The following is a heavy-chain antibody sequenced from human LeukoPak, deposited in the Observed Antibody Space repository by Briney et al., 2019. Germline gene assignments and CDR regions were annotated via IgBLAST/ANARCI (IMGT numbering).Heavy chain of an antibody. D-gene: IGHD4-17*01. CDR3: AKDRKGDYFVDWYFDL. CDR2: ISGSGGST. CDR1: GFTFSSYA. V-gene: IGHV3-23*01. J-gene: IGHJ2*01. Sequence: PGGSLRLSCAASGFTFSSYAMSWVRQAPGKGLEWVSAISGSGGSTYYADSVKGRFTISRDNSKNTLYLQINSLRAEDTAVYYCAKDRKGDYFVDWYFDLWGRGTLVTVSS.